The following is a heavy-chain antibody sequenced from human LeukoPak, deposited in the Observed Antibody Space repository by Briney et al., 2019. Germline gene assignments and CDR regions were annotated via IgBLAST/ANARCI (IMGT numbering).Heavy chain of an antibody. Sequence: SETLSLTCTVSGGSISSYYWSWIRQPAGKGLEWIGRIYTSGSTNYNPSLKSRVTMSVDTSKNQFSLKLSSVTAADTAVYYCARDRSSGPYNWFDPWGQEPWSPSPQ. CDR2: IYTSGST. J-gene: IGHJ5*02. D-gene: IGHD6-19*01. CDR3: ARDRSSGPYNWFDP. CDR1: GGSISSYY. V-gene: IGHV4-4*07.